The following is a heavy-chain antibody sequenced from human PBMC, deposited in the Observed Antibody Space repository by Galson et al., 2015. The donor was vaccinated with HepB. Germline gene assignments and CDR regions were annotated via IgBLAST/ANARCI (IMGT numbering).Heavy chain of an antibody. V-gene: IGHV6-1*01. CDR3: ARGFGGSGYSPFDY. CDR1: GDSVSRNSAA. D-gene: IGHD3-22*01. CDR2: TYYRSKWYN. J-gene: IGHJ4*02. Sequence: CAISGDSVSRNSAAWNWIRQSPSRGLEWLGRTYYRSKWYNDYAVSVKSRITINPDTSKNQFSLQLNSVTPEDTAVYYCARGFGGSGYSPFDYWGQGTLVTVAS.